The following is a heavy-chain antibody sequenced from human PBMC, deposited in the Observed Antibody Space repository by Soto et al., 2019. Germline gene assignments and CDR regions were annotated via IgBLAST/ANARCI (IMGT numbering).Heavy chain of an antibody. CDR3: AKNQGVELVPLATVDWFDP. CDR2: ISGSGFKK. Sequence: EVVLLESGGGLEQPGGSLRLSCAASGFIFENFGMSWVRQAPVKGLEWISSISGSGFKKYYADSVKGRFTISRDNSKSTVYLELNNLSAEDTAVYHCAKNQGVELVPLATVDWFDPWGQGSVVTVSS. J-gene: IGHJ5*02. CDR1: GFIFENFG. V-gene: IGHV3-23*01. D-gene: IGHD1-26*01.